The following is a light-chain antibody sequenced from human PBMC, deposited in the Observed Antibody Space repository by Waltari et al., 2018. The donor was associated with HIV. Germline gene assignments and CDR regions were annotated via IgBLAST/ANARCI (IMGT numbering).Light chain of an antibody. J-gene: IGKJ2*01. Sequence: DIQLTQSPSFLSASVGDRVTITCRASQAITSSLVWFQQKPGKAPKLLIFPASSLQGGVPSRFSGSGSGTEFTLTISSLQPEDFATYYCQHLSRYPFMYTFGQGTKLEIK. V-gene: IGKV1-9*01. CDR1: QAITSS. CDR2: PAS. CDR3: QHLSRYPFMYT.